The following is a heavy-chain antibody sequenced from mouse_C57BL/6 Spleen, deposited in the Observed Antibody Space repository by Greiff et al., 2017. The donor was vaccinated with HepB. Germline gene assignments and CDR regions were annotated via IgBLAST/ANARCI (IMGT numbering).Heavy chain of an antibody. CDR2: ISSGGSYT. V-gene: IGHV5-6*01. CDR3: ARHENRYFDV. Sequence: EVQGVESGGDLVKPGGSLKLSCAASGFTFSSYGMSWVRQTPDKRLEWVATISSGGSYTYYPDSVKGRFTISRDNAKNTLYLQMSSLKSEDTAMYYCARHENRYFDVWGTGTTVTVSS. CDR1: GFTFSSYG. J-gene: IGHJ1*03.